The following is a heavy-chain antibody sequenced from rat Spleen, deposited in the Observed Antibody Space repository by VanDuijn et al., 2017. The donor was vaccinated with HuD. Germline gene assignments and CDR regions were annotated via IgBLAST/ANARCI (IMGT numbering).Heavy chain of an antibody. J-gene: IGHJ2*01. Sequence: EVQLVESGGGLVQPGGSMELSCEASGFIFSMFPMAWVRQAPAKGLEWVASIDSSGVNSYFRDSVKGRFTISRENAKSTLYLQMNGLKSEDSATYYCTREGYDGTSSGFDYWGQGVMVTVSS. CDR1: GFIFSMFP. V-gene: IGHV5-46*01. CDR3: TREGYDGTSSGFDY. D-gene: IGHD1-12*02. CDR2: IDSSGVNS.